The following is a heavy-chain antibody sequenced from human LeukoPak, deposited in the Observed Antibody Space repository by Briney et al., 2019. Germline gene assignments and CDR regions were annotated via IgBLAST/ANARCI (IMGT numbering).Heavy chain of an antibody. J-gene: IGHJ3*02. CDR2: IKQDGSEK. V-gene: IGHV3-7*03. CDR1: GFTFSSYW. Sequence: PGGSLRLSCAASGFTFSSYWMSWVRQAPGKGLEWVANIKQDGSEKYYVDSVKGRFTISRDNAKNSLYLQMNSLRAEDTAVYYCAKSYSSSSNDAFDIWGQGTMVTVSS. D-gene: IGHD6-6*01. CDR3: AKSYSSSSNDAFDI.